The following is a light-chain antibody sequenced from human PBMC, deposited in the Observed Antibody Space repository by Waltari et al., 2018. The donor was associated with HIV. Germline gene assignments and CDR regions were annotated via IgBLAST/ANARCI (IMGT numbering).Light chain of an antibody. J-gene: IGKJ1*01. V-gene: IGKV2-28*01. CDR2: MTF. CDR1: QSLLHGNNY. Sequence: QSLLHGNNYLDWYFQKPGQSPQVLIYMTFNRASGVPDRFSGSGSGPDFTLKISRLEAEDVGIYYCMQALQTPRTFGQGTKVEI. CDR3: MQALQTPRT.